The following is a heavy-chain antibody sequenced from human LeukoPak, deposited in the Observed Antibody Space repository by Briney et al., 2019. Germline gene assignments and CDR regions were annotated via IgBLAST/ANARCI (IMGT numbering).Heavy chain of an antibody. CDR2: ISGSTAST. D-gene: IGHD5-12*01. J-gene: IGHJ3*02. CDR1: GFTFSSYA. V-gene: IGHV3-23*01. Sequence: GGSLRLSCAASGFTFSSYAMSWVRQAPGKGLEWVSTISGSTASTYYADSVKGRFTISRDNSKNTLYLQMNSLRAEDTAVYYCAKGRTSGCVSDAFDIWGQGTVVTVSS. CDR3: AKGRTSGCVSDAFDI.